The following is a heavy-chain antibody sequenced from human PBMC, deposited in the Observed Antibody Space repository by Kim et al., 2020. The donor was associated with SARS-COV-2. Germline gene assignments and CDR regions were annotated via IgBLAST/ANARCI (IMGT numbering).Heavy chain of an antibody. V-gene: IGHV3-23*01. D-gene: IGHD1-26*01. CDR3: AKDLWDSSANDH. CDR1: GFSFSTNA. CDR2: ISGTGDDK. Sequence: GGSLRLSCITFGFSFSTNAMNWVRQAPGKGLEWVSGISGTGDDKYYAESVKGRFTISRDISKNTLYLQMSDLRVEDTAVYYCAKDLWDSSANDHWGQGTL. J-gene: IGHJ4*02.